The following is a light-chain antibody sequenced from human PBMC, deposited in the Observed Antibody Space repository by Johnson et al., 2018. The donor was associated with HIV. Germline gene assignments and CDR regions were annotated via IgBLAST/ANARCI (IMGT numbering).Light chain of an antibody. CDR3: GTWDSSLSAYV. Sequence: QSVLTQPPSVSAAPGQKVTISCSGSSSNIGNNYVSWYQQLPGTTPKLLIYRNNQRPSGVPDRFSGSKSGTSASLAISGLQAEDEADYYCGTWDSSLSAYVFGTGTKVTVL. CDR2: RNN. V-gene: IGLV1-51*02. J-gene: IGLJ1*01. CDR1: SSNIGNNY.